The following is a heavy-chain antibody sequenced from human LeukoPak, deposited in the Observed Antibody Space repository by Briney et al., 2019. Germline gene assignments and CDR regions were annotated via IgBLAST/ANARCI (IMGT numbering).Heavy chain of an antibody. V-gene: IGHV1-2*02. Sequence: ASVKVSCKASGYTFTGYYMSWVRQAPGQGLEWMGWINPNSGDTNYAQKFQGRVTMTRDTSISTAYMELSRLRSDDTAVYYCARQSSRWLVFDYWGQGTLVTVSS. CDR3: ARQSSRWLVFDY. J-gene: IGHJ4*02. D-gene: IGHD6-19*01. CDR2: INPNSGDT. CDR1: GYTFTGYY.